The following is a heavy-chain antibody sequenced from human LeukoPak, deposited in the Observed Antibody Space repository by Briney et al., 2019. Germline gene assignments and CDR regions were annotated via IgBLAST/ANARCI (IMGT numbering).Heavy chain of an antibody. J-gene: IGHJ4*02. V-gene: IGHV1-2*02. CDR1: GYTLSGHF. CDR2: MNPDSGDT. CDR3: SSRADRFDY. Sequence: ASVKVSCKSSGYTLSGHFMHWVRQAPGQGLEWMGWMNPDSGDTNYAQKFQGRVTMNRDTSTNTAYMDLSSLRSDDTAVYYCSSRADRFDYWGQGTLVTVSS.